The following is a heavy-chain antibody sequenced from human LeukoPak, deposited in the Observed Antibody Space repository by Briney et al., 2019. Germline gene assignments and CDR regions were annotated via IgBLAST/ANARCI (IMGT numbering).Heavy chain of an antibody. V-gene: IGHV4-4*07. J-gene: IGHJ4*02. CDR3: ARDPLGLPAD. CDR1: GGSISSYY. Sequence: PSETLSLTCTASGGSISSYYWSWIRQPAGQGLEWIGRIYSTGSTNYNPSLKSRVTMSVDTSKNQFSLKLSSVTAADTAVYYCARDPLGLPADWGQGTLVTVSS. D-gene: IGHD2-2*01. CDR2: IYSTGST.